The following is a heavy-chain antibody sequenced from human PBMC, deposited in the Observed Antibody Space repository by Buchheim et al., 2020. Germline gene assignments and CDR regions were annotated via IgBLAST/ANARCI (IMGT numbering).Heavy chain of an antibody. CDR3: ASGTILWFRTIDF. CDR1: GDSIGSSSYY. CDR2: AYYTGTT. Sequence: QLQLQESGPGLAKPSETLSLTCFVTGDSIGSSSYYWGWVRQSPGKGLEWIAIAYYTGTTFYNPSLKRRVTISIETAKSQFSLKMNSVTAADTAVYYCASGTILWFRTIDFWGQGAL. V-gene: IGHV4-39*01. D-gene: IGHD3-10*01. J-gene: IGHJ4*02.